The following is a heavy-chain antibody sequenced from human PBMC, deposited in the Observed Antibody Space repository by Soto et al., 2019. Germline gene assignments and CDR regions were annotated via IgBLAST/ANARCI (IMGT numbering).Heavy chain of an antibody. D-gene: IGHD1-7*01. CDR3: ASAGTTGDYYYNGMDV. J-gene: IGHJ6*01. V-gene: IGHV1-18*01. CDR2: ISAYSGNT. Sequence: ASVNVSCKGSGYTFTCYGISWVRQAPGQGLEWMGWISAYSGNTNYAQKLQGRVSLTTDTSTSTAYMEVSRLRSDDSAVYYCASAGTTGDYYYNGMDVWGLGTTVTVSS. CDR1: GYTFTCYG.